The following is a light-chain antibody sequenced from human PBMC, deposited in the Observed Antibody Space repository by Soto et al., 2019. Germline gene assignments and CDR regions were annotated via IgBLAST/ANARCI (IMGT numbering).Light chain of an antibody. CDR1: QSISIY. Sequence: DIQMTQSPSSLSASVVDRVTITCRASQSISIYLNWYQLKPGKAPKLLIFDASTLESGVPSRFSGSGSGTTFTLTISSLQADDFATYYCLQYNGYYRTFGQGTKVDIK. CDR3: LQYNGYYRT. J-gene: IGKJ1*01. CDR2: DAS. V-gene: IGKV1-5*01.